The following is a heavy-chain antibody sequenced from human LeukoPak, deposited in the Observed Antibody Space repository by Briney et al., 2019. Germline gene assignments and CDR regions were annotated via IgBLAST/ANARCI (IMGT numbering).Heavy chain of an antibody. CDR2: IKQDGSEK. CDR1: VFTFSDNW. V-gene: IGHV3-7*01. Sequence: GGSLRLSCAAAVFTFSDNWMTWVRRAPGKGLECVAHIKQDGSEKYYVDSVKGRFTISRDNAKKSVYLQMNSLRVESSAAYYCVGGSRTFDPWGQGTLVTVPS. J-gene: IGHJ5*02. D-gene: IGHD3-10*01. CDR3: VGGSRTFDP.